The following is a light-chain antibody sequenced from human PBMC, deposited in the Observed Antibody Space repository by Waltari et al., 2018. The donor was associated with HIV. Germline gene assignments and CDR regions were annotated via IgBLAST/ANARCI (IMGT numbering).Light chain of an antibody. V-gene: IGLV2-14*01. CDR2: EVS. CDR1: SSDVGGYNY. J-gene: IGLJ2*01. CDR3: SSYTSSSTPHVV. Sequence: QSALTQPASVSGSPGQSITISCTGTSSDVGGYNYVSWYQQHPGKAPKLMIYEVSNRPSGVSNRFSGSKYGNTASLTISGLQAEDEADYYCSSYTSSSTPHVVFGGGTKLTVL.